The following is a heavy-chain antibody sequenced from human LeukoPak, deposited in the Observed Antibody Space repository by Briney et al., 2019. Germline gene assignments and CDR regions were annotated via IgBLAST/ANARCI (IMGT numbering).Heavy chain of an antibody. CDR3: ARGSYGAADYYYYYMDV. CDR1: GGSISSSSYY. V-gene: IGHV4-39*07. Sequence: SETLSLTCTVSGGSISSSSYYWGWIRQPPGKGLEWIGSIYYSGSTYYNPSLKSRVTISVDTSKNQFSLKLSSVTAADTAVYYCARGSYGAADYYYYYMDVWGKGTTVTVSS. J-gene: IGHJ6*03. CDR2: IYYSGST. D-gene: IGHD4-17*01.